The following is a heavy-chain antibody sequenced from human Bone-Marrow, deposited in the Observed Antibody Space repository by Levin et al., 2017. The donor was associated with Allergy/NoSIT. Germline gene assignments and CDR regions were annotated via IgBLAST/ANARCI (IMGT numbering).Heavy chain of an antibody. J-gene: IGHJ4*02. CDR1: GFTFSSYA. V-gene: IGHV3-23*01. D-gene: IGHD6-19*01. Sequence: GESPKISCAASGFTFSSYAMSWVRQAPGKGLEWVSSISGSGTITHYAESVKGRFTISRDISKNMLHLQMNSLRAEDTAIYFCAKEGLAVAGYYFDSWGQGTLVTVSS. CDR3: AKEGLAVAGYYFDS. CDR2: ISGSGTIT.